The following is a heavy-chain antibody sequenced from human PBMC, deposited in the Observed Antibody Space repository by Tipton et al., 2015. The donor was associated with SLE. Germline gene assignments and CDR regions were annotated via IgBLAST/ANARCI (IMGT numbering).Heavy chain of an antibody. J-gene: IGHJ4*02. CDR2: ISYDGSNK. CDR1: GFTFSSYA. V-gene: IGHV3-30-3*01. CDR3: ARELAAPLGPIDY. Sequence: SLRLSCAASGFTFSSYAMHWVRQAPGKGLEWVAVISYDGSNKYYADSVKGRFTISRDNSKNTLYLQMNSLRAEDTAVYYCARELAAPLGPIDYWGQGTLVIVSS. D-gene: IGHD6-6*01.